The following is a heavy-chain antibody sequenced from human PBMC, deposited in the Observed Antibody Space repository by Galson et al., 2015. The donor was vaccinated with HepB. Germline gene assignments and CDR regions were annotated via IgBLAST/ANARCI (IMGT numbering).Heavy chain of an antibody. V-gene: IGHV3-7*03. J-gene: IGHJ4*02. CDR1: GFSFSSYW. CDR2: IKQDGSEK. CDR3: ARDYLYISGYFRQYYFDY. D-gene: IGHD6-19*01. Sequence: SLRLSCAVSGFSFSSYWMAWVRQAPGKGLEWVANIKQDGSEKYYVDSVKGRFTISRDNAKSSLYLQMNSLRAEDTAVYYCARDYLYISGYFRQYYFDYWGQGTLVTVSS.